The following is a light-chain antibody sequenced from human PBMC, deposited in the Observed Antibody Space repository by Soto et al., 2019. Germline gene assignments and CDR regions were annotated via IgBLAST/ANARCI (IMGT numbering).Light chain of an antibody. J-gene: IGKJ1*01. CDR2: DAS. V-gene: IGKV1-5*01. Sequence: DIQMTQSPSTLSASVGDRVTITCRASQSISSWLAWYQQKPGKAPNLLIYDASSLQSGVPSRFSGSGSGTAFTLTISTLQPDDFATYYCQQYNRYPRTFGQGTKVEIK. CDR3: QQYNRYPRT. CDR1: QSISSW.